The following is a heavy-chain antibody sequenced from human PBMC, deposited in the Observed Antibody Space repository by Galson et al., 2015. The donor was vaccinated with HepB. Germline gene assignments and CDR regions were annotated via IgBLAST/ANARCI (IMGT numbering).Heavy chain of an antibody. V-gene: IGHV5-10-1*01. Sequence: QSGAEVKKPGESLRISCKGSGYSFTSYWISWVRQMPGKGLEWMGRIDPSDSYTNYSPSFQGHVTISADKSISTAYLQWSSLKASDTAMYYCARHDTMGIAVAGTGWSFDYWGQGTLVTVSS. CDR3: ARHDTMGIAVAGTGWSFDY. J-gene: IGHJ4*02. CDR1: GYSFTSYW. CDR2: IDPSDSYT. D-gene: IGHD6-19*01.